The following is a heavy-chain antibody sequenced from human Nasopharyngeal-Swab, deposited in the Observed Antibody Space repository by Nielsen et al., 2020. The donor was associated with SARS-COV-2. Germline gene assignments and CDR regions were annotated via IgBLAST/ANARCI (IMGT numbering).Heavy chain of an antibody. J-gene: IGHJ5*02. CDR2: INPNSGGT. D-gene: IGHD6-19*01. V-gene: IGHV1-2*04. Sequence: ASVKVACKAAGYTFTGYYMHWGRQAPGQGREWMGWINPNSGGTNYAQKFQGWVTMTRDTSIRTAYMELSRLRSDDTAVYYCARDRRDSSGTHNWFDPWGQGTLVTVSS. CDR1: GYTFTGYY. CDR3: ARDRRDSSGTHNWFDP.